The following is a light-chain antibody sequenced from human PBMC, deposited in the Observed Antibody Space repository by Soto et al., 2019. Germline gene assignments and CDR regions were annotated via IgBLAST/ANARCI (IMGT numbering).Light chain of an antibody. J-gene: IGLJ1*01. CDR1: SSDVGGYNY. Sequence: QSALTQPASVSGSPGQSITISCTGTSSDVGGYNYVSWYQQHPGKAPKFMIYDVSNRPSGVSNRFSGSKSGNTASLTISGLQAEDEADYYGSSYTTSNTRQIVFGTGTKV. CDR2: DVS. V-gene: IGLV2-14*01. CDR3: SSYTTSNTRQIV.